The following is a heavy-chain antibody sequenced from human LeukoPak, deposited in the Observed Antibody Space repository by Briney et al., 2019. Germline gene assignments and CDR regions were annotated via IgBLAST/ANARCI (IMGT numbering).Heavy chain of an antibody. J-gene: IGHJ6*02. CDR3: ARRRGSGWYYYGFDV. CDR1: GYPFRNYA. V-gene: IGHV1-8*01. Sequence: ASVKVSCKASGYPFRNYAINWVRQAPGQGLEWMGWMNPNTGNTGYAQRFQGRVILTSDTSTSTAYMELSSLRSGDTAVYYCARRRGSGWYYYGFDVWGQGTTVTVS. CDR2: MNPNTGNT. D-gene: IGHD6-19*01.